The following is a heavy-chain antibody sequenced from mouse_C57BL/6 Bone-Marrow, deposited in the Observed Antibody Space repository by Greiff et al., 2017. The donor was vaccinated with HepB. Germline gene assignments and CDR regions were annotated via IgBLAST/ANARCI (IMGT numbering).Heavy chain of an antibody. Sequence: QVQLQQSGAELVKPGASVKLSCKASGYTFTSYWMHWVKQRPGQGLEWIGMIHPNSGSTNYNEKFKSKATLTVDKSSSTAYMQLSSLTSEDSAVYYCASYPPLYYGSSYDAMDYWGQGTSVTVSS. V-gene: IGHV1-64*01. D-gene: IGHD1-1*01. J-gene: IGHJ4*01. CDR2: IHPNSGST. CDR1: GYTFTSYW. CDR3: ASYPPLYYGSSYDAMDY.